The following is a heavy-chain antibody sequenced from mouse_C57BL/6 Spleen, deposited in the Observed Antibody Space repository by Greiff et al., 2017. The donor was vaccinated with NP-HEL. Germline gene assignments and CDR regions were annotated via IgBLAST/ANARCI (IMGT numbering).Heavy chain of an antibody. J-gene: IGHJ3*01. D-gene: IGHD2-4*01. CDR1: GYAFSSYW. Sequence: QVQLQQSGAELVKPGASVKISCKASGYAFSSYWMNWVKQRPGKGLEWIGQIYPGDGDTNYNGKFKGKATLTADKSSSTAYMQLSSLTSEDSAVYFCARRGDYDGRGFAYWGQGTLVTVSA. CDR2: IYPGDGDT. CDR3: ARRGDYDGRGFAY. V-gene: IGHV1-80*01.